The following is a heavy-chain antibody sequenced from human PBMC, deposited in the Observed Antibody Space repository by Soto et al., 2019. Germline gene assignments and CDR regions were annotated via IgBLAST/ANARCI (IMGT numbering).Heavy chain of an antibody. CDR2: ISAYNGNT. Sequence: ASVKVSCKTSGYTFTRYGISWERQAPGQGLEWMGLISAYNGNTSYSQKLQGRVTMTTDTSTSTAYMELWSLRSDDTAVYYCARDTGVTARQYYYYGMDVWGQGTTVTVSS. CDR1: GYTFTRYG. V-gene: IGHV1-18*04. CDR3: ARDTGVTARQYYYYGMDV. D-gene: IGHD2-21*02. J-gene: IGHJ6*02.